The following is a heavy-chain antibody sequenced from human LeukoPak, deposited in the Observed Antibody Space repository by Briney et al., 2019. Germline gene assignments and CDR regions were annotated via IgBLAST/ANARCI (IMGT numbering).Heavy chain of an antibody. J-gene: IGHJ6*03. CDR3: ARDYYDFWSGPPPCYYMDV. D-gene: IGHD3-3*01. V-gene: IGHV7-4-1*02. CDR2: INTNTGNP. Sequence: ASVKVSCKASGYTFISYAMNWVRQAPGQGLEWMGWINTNTGNPTYAQGFTGRFVSSLDTSVSTAYLQISSLKAEDTAVYYCARDYYDFWSGPPPCYYMDVWGKGTTVTVSS. CDR1: GYTFISYA.